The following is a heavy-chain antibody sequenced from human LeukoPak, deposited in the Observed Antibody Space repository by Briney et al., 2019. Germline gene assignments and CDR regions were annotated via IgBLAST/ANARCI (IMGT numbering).Heavy chain of an antibody. CDR3: ARWGSSDDSSGFDY. J-gene: IGHJ4*02. V-gene: IGHV1-46*01. CDR1: GYTFSNYY. D-gene: IGHD2-2*01. CDR2: INPSGGST. Sequence: ASVKVSCKASGYTFSNYYIHWVRQAPGQGLEWMGIINPSGGSTSYAQKFQGRVTMTRDTSTSTVYMELSSLRSDDTAVYYCARWGSSDDSSGFDYRGQGTLVTVSS.